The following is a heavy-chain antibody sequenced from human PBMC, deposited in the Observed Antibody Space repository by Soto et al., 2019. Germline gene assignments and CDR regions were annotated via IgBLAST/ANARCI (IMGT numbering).Heavy chain of an antibody. V-gene: IGHV1-69*13. CDR3: AREVRLRLGELSLPNWFAP. CDR2: IIPIFGTA. CDR1: GGTFSSYA. Sequence: SVKVSCKASGGTFSSYAISWVRQAPGQGLEWMGGIIPIFGTANYAQKFQGRVTITADESTSTAYMELSSLRSEDTAVYYCAREVRLRLGELSLPNWFAPWGQGTLVTVSS. D-gene: IGHD3-16*02. J-gene: IGHJ5*02.